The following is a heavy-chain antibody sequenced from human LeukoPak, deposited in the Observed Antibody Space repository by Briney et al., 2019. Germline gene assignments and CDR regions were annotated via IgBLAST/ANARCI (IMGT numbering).Heavy chain of an antibody. CDR3: ARGNGYSYGYVPLIDY. Sequence: GGSLRLSCAASGFTFSSYSMNWVRQAPGKGLEWVSSISSSSSYIYYADSVKGRFTISRDNAKNSLYLQMNSLRAEDTAVYYCARGNGYSYGYVPLIDYWGQGTLVTVSS. J-gene: IGHJ4*02. CDR2: ISSSSSYI. CDR1: GFTFSSYS. V-gene: IGHV3-21*01. D-gene: IGHD5-18*01.